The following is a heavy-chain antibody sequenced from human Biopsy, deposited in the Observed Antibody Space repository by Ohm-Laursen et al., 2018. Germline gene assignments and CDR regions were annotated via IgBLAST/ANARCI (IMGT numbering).Heavy chain of an antibody. D-gene: IGHD3-22*01. CDR2: VYYTGST. J-gene: IGHJ2*01. V-gene: IGHV4-59*01. CDR3: ARDRGYYSDRTVPGYFDL. Sequence: PSETLSLTCSVSGDSISSYYWSWIRQPPGKGLQWIGYVYYTGSTDYNPSLQSRVTISADTSKNHFSLRLRSVTPADTAIYYCARDRGYYSDRTVPGYFDLWGRGTLVTVSS. CDR1: GDSISSYY.